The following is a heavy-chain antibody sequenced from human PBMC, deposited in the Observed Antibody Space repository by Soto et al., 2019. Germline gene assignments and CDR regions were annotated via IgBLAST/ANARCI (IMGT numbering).Heavy chain of an antibody. J-gene: IGHJ4*02. D-gene: IGHD6-13*01. CDR1: GFTFGSYA. Sequence: GGSLRLSCAASGFTFGSYAMSWVRQAPGKGLEWVSSTSASGGTNNYTDSVKGRFTISRDNSKNILYLEMNSLRAEDTAVYYCAKAKYSSSWWAVDYWGQGTLVTVSS. CDR3: AKAKYSSSWWAVDY. CDR2: TSASGGTN. V-gene: IGHV3-23*01.